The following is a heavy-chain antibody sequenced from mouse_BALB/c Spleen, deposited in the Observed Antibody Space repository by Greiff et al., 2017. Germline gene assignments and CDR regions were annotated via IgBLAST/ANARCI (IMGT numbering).Heavy chain of an antibody. CDR1: GFTFSSYT. CDR2: ISNGGGST. Sequence: EVQLQESGGGLVQPGGSLKLSCAASGFTFSSYTMSWVRQTPEKRLEWVAYISNGGGSTYYPDTVTGRFTISRDNAKNTLYLQMSSLKSEDTAMYYCARQEVYYAMDYWGQGTSVTVSS. V-gene: IGHV5-12-2*01. J-gene: IGHJ4*01. CDR3: ARQEVYYAMDY.